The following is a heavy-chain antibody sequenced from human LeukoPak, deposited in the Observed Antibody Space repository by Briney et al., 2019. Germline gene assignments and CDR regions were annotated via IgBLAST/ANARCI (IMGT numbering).Heavy chain of an antibody. CDR3: AKFGTYPVHVSYTYYYLDV. Sequence: PSETLSLTCTVSGASISAHYWSWIRQPPGKGLEYIGDVYYTGTTNYNPSLQSRVTMSVDTSKNQFSLRLTSVTAADTAVYYCAKFGTYPVHVSYTYYYLDVRGKGTTVTVSS. J-gene: IGHJ6*03. CDR2: VYYTGTT. CDR1: GASISAHY. D-gene: IGHD1-26*01. V-gene: IGHV4-59*11.